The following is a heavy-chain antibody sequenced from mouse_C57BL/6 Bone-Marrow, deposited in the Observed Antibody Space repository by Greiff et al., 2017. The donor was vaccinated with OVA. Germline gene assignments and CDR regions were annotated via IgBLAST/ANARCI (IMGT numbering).Heavy chain of an antibody. CDR2: IRSKSNNYAT. D-gene: IGHD2-2*01. CDR3: VRSTMVTSGFAY. Sequence: EVNVVESGGGLVQPKGSLKLSCAASGFSFNTYAMNWVRQAPGKGLEWVARIRSKSNNYATYYADSVKDRFTISRDDSESMLYLQMNNLKTEDTAMYYCVRSTMVTSGFAYWGQGTLVTVSA. J-gene: IGHJ3*01. CDR1: GFSFNTYA. V-gene: IGHV10-1*01.